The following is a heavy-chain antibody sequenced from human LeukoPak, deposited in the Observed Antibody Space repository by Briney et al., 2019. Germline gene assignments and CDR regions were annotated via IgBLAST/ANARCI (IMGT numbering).Heavy chain of an antibody. Sequence: PGGSLRLSCAASGFTFSSYSMNWVRQAPGEGLEWVSSISSSSSYIYYADSVKGRFTISRDNAKNSLYLQMNSLRAEDTAVYYCARALRRSDAFDIWGQGTMVTVSS. V-gene: IGHV3-21*03. CDR3: ARALRRSDAFDI. CDR1: GFTFSSYS. CDR2: ISSSSSYI. D-gene: IGHD5/OR15-5a*01. J-gene: IGHJ3*02.